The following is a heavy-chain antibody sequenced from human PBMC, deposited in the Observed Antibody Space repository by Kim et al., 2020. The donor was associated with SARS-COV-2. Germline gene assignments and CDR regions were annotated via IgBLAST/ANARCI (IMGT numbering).Heavy chain of an antibody. CDR2: ISSSSSYI. CDR1: GFTFSSYS. V-gene: IGHV3-21*01. D-gene: IGHD3-22*01. CDR3: ARGDYDSSGYYYVFRAWGGWYYFDY. J-gene: IGHJ4*02. Sequence: GGSLRLSCAASGFTFSSYSMNWVRQAPGKGLEWVSSISSSSSYIYYADSVKGRFTISRDNAKNSLYLQMNSLRAEDTAVYYCARGDYDSSGYYYVFRAWGGWYYFDYWGQGTLVTVSS.